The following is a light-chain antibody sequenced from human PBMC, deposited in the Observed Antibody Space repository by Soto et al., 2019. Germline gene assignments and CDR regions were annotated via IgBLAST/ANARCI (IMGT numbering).Light chain of an antibody. CDR3: CSYAGSYTHYV. J-gene: IGLJ1*01. Sequence: QSVLTQPRSVSGSPGQSVTISCTGTSSDVGGYNYVSWYQQYPGKAPKIKIYAVTRRPSGVPDRISGSKSGNTASLTISGLQAEDEADYYCCSYAGSYTHYVFGTGTKVTVL. CDR1: SSDVGGYNY. CDR2: AVT. V-gene: IGLV2-11*01.